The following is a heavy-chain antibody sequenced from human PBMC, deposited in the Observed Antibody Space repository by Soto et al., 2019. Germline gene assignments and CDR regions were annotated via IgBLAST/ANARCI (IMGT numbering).Heavy chain of an antibody. Sequence: SETLSLTCTVSGGSISSGDYYWSWIRQPPGKGLERIGYIYYSGSTYYNPSLKSRVTISVDTSKNQFSLKLSSVTAADTAVYYCARCGDYVAFDIWGQGTMVTVSS. J-gene: IGHJ3*02. CDR1: GGSISSGDYY. D-gene: IGHD4-17*01. CDR2: IYYSGST. CDR3: ARCGDYVAFDI. V-gene: IGHV4-30-4*01.